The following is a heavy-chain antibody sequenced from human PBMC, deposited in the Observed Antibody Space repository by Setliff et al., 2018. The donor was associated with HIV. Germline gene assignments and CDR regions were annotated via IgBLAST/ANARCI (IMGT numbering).Heavy chain of an antibody. CDR2: ISSSGAHI. J-gene: IGHJ4*02. V-gene: IGHV3-21*01. D-gene: IGHD1-26*01. CDR1: EFTFSSYS. CDR3: ARAPYSGSYYRY. Sequence: GGSLRLSCAASEFTFSSYSMNWVRQAPGKGLEWVASISSSGAHIFYADSLKGRFTISRDNAKNSLYLQMNSLRAEDTAVYYCARAPYSGSYYRYWGQGTLVTVS.